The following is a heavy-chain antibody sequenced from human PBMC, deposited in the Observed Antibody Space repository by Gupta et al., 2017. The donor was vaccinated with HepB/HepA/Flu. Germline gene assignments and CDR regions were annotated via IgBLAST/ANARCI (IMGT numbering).Heavy chain of an antibody. V-gene: IGHV3-48*02. J-gene: IGHJ3*02. CDR2: ISSSSSTI. CDR1: GFPFSSYS. CDR3: ARAGFRNFEI. D-gene: IGHD3-10*01. Sequence: EVQLVESGGGLVTPGGSLRISCAASGFPFSSYSMNWVRQAPGKGLEWVSYISSSSSTIYYADSVKGRFTISRDNAKNSLYLQINSLRDEDTAVYYCARAGFRNFEIWGQGTMVTVSS.